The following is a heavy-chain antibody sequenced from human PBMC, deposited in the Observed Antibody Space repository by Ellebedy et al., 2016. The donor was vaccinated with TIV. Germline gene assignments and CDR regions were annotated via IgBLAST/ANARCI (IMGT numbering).Heavy chain of an antibody. CDR2: IYPGRSA. Sequence: SETLSLXXAVSGDPITGSHWWSWVRQPPGRGLEWIGEIYPGRSANYNPSLKSRVAMSIDESKNGFSLKLSSVTAADTAVYYCARQDGYNTYFQHWGQGTLVTVSS. D-gene: IGHD5-24*01. V-gene: IGHV4-4*02. J-gene: IGHJ1*01. CDR3: ARQDGYNTYFQH. CDR1: GDPITGSHW.